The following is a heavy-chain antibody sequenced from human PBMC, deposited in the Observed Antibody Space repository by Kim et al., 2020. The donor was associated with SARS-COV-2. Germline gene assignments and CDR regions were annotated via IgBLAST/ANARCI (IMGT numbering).Heavy chain of an antibody. J-gene: IGHJ6*02. CDR1: GGTFSSYA. CDR3: ARDTLDVDIVVVVAAAAHGMDV. D-gene: IGHD2-15*01. CDR2: IIPILGIA. V-gene: IGHV1-69*04. Sequence: SVKVSCKASGGTFSSYAISWVRQAPGQGLEWMGRIIPILGIANYAQKFQGRVTITADKSTSTAYMELSSLRSEDTAVYYCARDTLDVDIVVVVAAAAHGMDVWGQGTTVTVSS.